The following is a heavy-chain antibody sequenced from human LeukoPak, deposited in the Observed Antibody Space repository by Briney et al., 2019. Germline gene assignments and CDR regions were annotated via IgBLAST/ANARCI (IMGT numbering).Heavy chain of an antibody. V-gene: IGHV3-23*01. CDR1: GFTFSNYA. Sequence: PGGSLRLSCAASGFTFSNYAMGWVRQAPGEGLEWVSAISDSGRSTYYADSVKGRFTISRDNSKNTLYLQMSSLRADDTAVYYCVKDRSIAAPNNDFFDSWGQGALVTVSS. J-gene: IGHJ4*02. CDR3: VKDRSIAAPNNDFFDS. CDR2: ISDSGRST. D-gene: IGHD6-6*01.